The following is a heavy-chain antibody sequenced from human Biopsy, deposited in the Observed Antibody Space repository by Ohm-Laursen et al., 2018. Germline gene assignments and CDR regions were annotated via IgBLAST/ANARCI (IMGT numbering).Heavy chain of an antibody. Sequence: SDTLSLTCSFSGTSILTYSWSWIRQPAGKGLEWIGRIYVSGSTNRNPSLKSRVTILVDTSKNQFSQKLNSVTAADTAVYYCGRREVVITHDAFDTWGQGTMVTVSS. CDR1: GTSILTYS. D-gene: IGHD3-22*01. V-gene: IGHV4-4*07. CDR2: IYVSGST. CDR3: GRREVVITHDAFDT. J-gene: IGHJ3*02.